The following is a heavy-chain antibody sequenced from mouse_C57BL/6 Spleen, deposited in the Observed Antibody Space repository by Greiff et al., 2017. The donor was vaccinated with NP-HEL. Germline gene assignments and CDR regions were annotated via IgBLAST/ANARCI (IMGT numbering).Heavy chain of an antibody. V-gene: IGHV1-74*01. J-gene: IGHJ2*01. D-gene: IGHD1-1*01. CDR1: GYTFTSYW. CDR2: IHPSDSDT. CDR3: AIVPPYYGSSYVKGY. Sequence: QVQLQQPGAELVKPGASVKVSCKASGYTFTSYWMHWVKQRPGQGLEWIGRIHPSDSDTNYNQKVKGKATLTVDKASSTAYMQLSSLTSEDSAVYYCAIVPPYYGSSYVKGYWGQGTTLTVSS.